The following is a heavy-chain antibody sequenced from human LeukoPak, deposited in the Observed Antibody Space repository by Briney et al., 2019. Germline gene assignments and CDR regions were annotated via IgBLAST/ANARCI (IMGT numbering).Heavy chain of an antibody. J-gene: IGHJ5*02. CDR1: GFTFSSYW. Sequence: GGSLRLSCAASGFTFSSYWMSWVRQAPGKGLEWVANIKQDGSEKYYVDSVKGRFTISRDNAKNSLYLQMNSLRAEDTAVYYCAIKPEYSSRGDWFDPWGQGTLVTVSS. V-gene: IGHV3-7*01. CDR3: AIKPEYSSRGDWFDP. CDR2: IKQDGSEK. D-gene: IGHD6-13*01.